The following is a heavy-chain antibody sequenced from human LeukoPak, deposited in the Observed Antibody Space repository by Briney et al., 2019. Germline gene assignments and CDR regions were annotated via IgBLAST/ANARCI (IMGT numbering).Heavy chain of an antibody. CDR3: ARGAEYYAIWRGYAGYSDY. CDR1: GYSISNGYY. CDR2: IYHRGST. Sequence: SETLSLTCTVSGYSISNGYYWGWIRQPPGKGLEWIRSIYHRGSTYYNPSLRSRVTISLDRSKKKFSLKLTSVTAADTAVYFCARGAEYYAIWRGYAGYSDYWGQGISVTVSS. V-gene: IGHV4-38-2*02. J-gene: IGHJ4*02. D-gene: IGHD3-3*01.